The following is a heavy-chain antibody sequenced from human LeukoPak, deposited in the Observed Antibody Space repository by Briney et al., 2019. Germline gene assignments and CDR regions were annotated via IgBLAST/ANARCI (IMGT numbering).Heavy chain of an antibody. V-gene: IGHV1-2*02. J-gene: IGHJ5*02. CDR3: ERGDGFVRGILNADNWFDP. D-gene: IGHD3-10*02. CDR1: GYTFTRYY. Sequence: ASVTVSCKSSGYTFTRYYLHWVRQAPGQGLEWMGWLDPNGGGSNYAQAFQGRVTMTRDTAISTASMELSRLRSNDKAVNYCERGDGFVRGILNADNWFDPWGQGTLVSVS. CDR2: LDPNGGGS.